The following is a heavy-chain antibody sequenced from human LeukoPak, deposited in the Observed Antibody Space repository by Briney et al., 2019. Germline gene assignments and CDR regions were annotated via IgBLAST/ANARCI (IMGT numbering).Heavy chain of an antibody. CDR3: ARGLKNYYYYGMDV. CDR1: GDSASSNSAA. CDR2: TYYRSKWYN. J-gene: IGHJ6*04. Sequence: SQTLSLTCAISGDSASSNSAAWNWIRQSPSRGLEWLGRTYYRSKWYNDYAVSVKSRITINPDTSKNQFSLQLNSVTPGDTAVYYCARGLKNYYYYGMDVWGKGTTVTVSS. V-gene: IGHV6-1*01.